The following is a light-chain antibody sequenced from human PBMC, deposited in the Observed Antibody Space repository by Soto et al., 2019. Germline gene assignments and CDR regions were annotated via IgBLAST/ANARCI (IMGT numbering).Light chain of an antibody. J-gene: IGKJ1*01. V-gene: IGKV3-20*01. Sequence: IVMTHSPATLSVSPLEIATLSFSASQSISSTYLAWYQQKPGQAPRLLIHDVYNRATGIPDRFSGSGSGTVFTLTISRLEPEDFAVYYCQQYGGSPETFGQGTKVDIK. CDR3: QQYGGSPET. CDR1: QSISSTY. CDR2: DVY.